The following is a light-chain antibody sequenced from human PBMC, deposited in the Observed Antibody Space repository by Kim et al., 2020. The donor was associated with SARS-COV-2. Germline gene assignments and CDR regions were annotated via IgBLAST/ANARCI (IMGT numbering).Light chain of an antibody. J-gene: IGLJ1*01. Sequence: SYELTQPPSVSVAPGKTARITCGGDDIGTKGVHWYQHKPGQAPVVLMYYDNDRPSGTPERISGSNSGNTATLTITRVEVGDEADYYCQVWDTRSDHYVFGSGTKVTVL. CDR3: QVWDTRSDHYV. V-gene: IGLV3-21*04. CDR1: DIGTKG. CDR2: YDN.